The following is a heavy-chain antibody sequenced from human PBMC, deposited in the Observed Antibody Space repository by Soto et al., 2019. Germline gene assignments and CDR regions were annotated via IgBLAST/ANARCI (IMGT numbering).Heavy chain of an antibody. CDR3: ARALRFLEGSYYGMDV. J-gene: IGHJ6*02. Sequence: QVQLVQSGAEVKKPGSSVKVSCKASGGTFSSYAISWVRQAPRQGLEWMGGIIPIFGTANYAQKFQGRVTITADESTSTAYMELSSLRSEDTAVYYCARALRFLEGSYYGMDVWGQGTTVTVSS. CDR1: GGTFSSYA. D-gene: IGHD3-3*01. CDR2: IIPIFGTA. V-gene: IGHV1-69*01.